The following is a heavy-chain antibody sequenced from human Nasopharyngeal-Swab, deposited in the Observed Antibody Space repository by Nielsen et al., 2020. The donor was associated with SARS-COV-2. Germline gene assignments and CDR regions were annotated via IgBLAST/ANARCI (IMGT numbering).Heavy chain of an antibody. D-gene: IGHD6-6*01. CDR3: ATSAARGYFQH. CDR2: IYSGGST. V-gene: IGHV3-53*01. CDR1: GFTVSSNY. Sequence: GESLKIFCAASGFTVSSNYMSWVRQAPGKGPEWVSVIYSGGSTYYADSVKGRFTISRDNSKNTLYLQMNSLRAEDTAVYYCATSAARGYFQHWGQGTLVTVSS. J-gene: IGHJ1*01.